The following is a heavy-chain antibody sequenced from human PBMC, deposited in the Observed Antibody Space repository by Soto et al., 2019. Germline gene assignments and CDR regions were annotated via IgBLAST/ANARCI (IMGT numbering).Heavy chain of an antibody. CDR3: ARTDYYGAGRVNYYMYG. D-gene: IGHD3-10*01. J-gene: IGHJ6*03. Sequence: NPSETLSLTCTVSGGSISSYYWSWVRQPPGKGLEWIGYIYYSGSINYNPSLKSRVVISVDTSKNQFSLKLSSVTAADTAVYYCARTDYYGAGRVNYYMYGCGKGNKVTVYS. CDR1: GGSISSYY. CDR2: IYYSGSI. V-gene: IGHV4-59*01.